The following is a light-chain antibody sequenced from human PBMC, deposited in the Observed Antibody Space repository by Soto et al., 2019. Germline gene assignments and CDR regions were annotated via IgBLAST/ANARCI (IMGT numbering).Light chain of an antibody. CDR3: QQSYTTPRT. Sequence: DIQMTQSPSTLSASVGDRVTITCRASQSISSWLAWYQQKPGKAPKLLIYKASSLESGVPSRFSGSGSGTEFTLTISSLQPDDFATYYCQQSYTTPRTFGQGTKAAIK. V-gene: IGKV1-5*03. CDR1: QSISSW. J-gene: IGKJ1*01. CDR2: KAS.